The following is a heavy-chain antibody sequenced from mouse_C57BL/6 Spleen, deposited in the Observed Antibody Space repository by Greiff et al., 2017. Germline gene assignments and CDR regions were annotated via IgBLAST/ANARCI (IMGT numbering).Heavy chain of an antibody. D-gene: IGHD1-1*01. CDR1: GFTFSSYA. V-gene: IGHV5-9-1*02. CDR2: ISSGGDYI. J-gene: IGHJ4*01. Sequence: EVQLVESGEGLVKPGGSLKLSCAASGFTFSSYAMSWVRQTPEKRLEWVAYISSGGDYIYSADTVKGRFTISSDNARNTLYLQMSSLKSEDTAKYDCTREVYVSYYAMDYWGQGTSVTVSS. CDR3: TREVYVSYYAMDY.